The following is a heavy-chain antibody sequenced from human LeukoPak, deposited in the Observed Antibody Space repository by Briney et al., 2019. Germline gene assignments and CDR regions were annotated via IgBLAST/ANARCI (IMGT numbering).Heavy chain of an antibody. V-gene: IGHV4-4*02. CDR2: IHHSGST. Sequence: SETLSLTCEVSGGSISSSHWWTWVRQPPGKGLEWIGEIHHSGSTDCSPSLKSRVTISIDKSKNRFSLKLIYVTAADTAVYYCARDQTVRSWYFDSWGQGTLVTVSS. CDR1: GGSISSSHW. CDR3: ARDQTVRSWYFDS. J-gene: IGHJ4*02. D-gene: IGHD2-21*02.